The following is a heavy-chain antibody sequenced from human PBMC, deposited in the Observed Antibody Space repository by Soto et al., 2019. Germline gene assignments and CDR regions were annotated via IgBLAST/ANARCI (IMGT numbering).Heavy chain of an antibody. CDR1: GDSFNVHY. D-gene: IGHD2-15*01. J-gene: IGHJ2*01. CDR2: VNYGGST. V-gene: IGHV4-34*01. Sequence: QVRLQQWGAGLLKSSETLSLTCAVYGDSFNVHYWSWIRQSPVRGLEWIGEVNYGGSTNYNPSLKSRATVSVDTTKIHFSLKMSSVTAADTAMYYCARGTREGYYFDFWGRGTLVTVSS. CDR3: ARGTREGYYFDF.